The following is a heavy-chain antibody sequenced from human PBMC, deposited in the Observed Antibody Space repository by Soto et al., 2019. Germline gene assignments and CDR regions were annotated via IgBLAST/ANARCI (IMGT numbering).Heavy chain of an antibody. Sequence: SETLSLTCSVSGDSISNSRFYWAWIRQPPGEGLEWIGSIYHTGNAYYNPSLKSRVTISVDTSKNQFSLKLTSVTAADAALYYCAREFFDSSDYNTNWFDPWGQGTLVNVS. CDR3: AREFFDSSDYNTNWFDP. CDR2: IYHTGNA. CDR1: GDSISNSRFY. V-gene: IGHV4-39*01. D-gene: IGHD3-22*01. J-gene: IGHJ5*02.